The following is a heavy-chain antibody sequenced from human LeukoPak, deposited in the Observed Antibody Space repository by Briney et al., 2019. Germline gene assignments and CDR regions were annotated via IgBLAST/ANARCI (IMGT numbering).Heavy chain of an antibody. CDR3: AKIAETSGTYGQGFDY. J-gene: IGHJ4*02. Sequence: GGSLRLSCAASGFTFSTYAMTWVRQAPGKGLEWVSGINGNDGSTYYADSMRGRLTISRDNSKNTLYLQMNSLRVEDTAVYYCAKIAETSGTYGQGFDYWGQGTLVTVSS. CDR1: GFTFSTYA. CDR2: INGNDGST. D-gene: IGHD1-26*01. V-gene: IGHV3-23*01.